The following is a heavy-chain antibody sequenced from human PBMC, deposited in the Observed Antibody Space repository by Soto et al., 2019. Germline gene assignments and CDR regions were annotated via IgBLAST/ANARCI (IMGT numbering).Heavy chain of an antibody. CDR3: ASSLLVGYGLEGESD. D-gene: IGHD5-18*01. V-gene: IGHV1-18*01. CDR1: GYTFTSYG. Sequence: ASVKVSCKASGYTFTSYGISWVRQAPGQGLEWIGWISAYNGNTNYAQKLQGRVTMTTDTSTSTAYMELRSLRSDDTAVYYCASSLLVGYGLEGESDWGQGTLVTVSS. CDR2: ISAYNGNT. J-gene: IGHJ4*02.